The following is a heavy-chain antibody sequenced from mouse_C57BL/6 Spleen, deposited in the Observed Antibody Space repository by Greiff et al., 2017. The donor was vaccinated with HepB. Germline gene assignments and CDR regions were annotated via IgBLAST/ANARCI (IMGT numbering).Heavy chain of an antibody. CDR3: ARSWDRYAMDY. V-gene: IGHV1-80*01. CDR2: IYPGDGDT. J-gene: IGHJ4*01. CDR1: GYAFSSYW. Sequence: VQLQQSGAELVKPGASVKISCKASGYAFSSYWMNWVKQRPGKGLEWIGQIYPGDGDTNYNGKFKGKATLTADKSSSTAYMQLSSLTSEDSAVYFCARSWDRYAMDYWGQGTSVTVSS. D-gene: IGHD4-1*01.